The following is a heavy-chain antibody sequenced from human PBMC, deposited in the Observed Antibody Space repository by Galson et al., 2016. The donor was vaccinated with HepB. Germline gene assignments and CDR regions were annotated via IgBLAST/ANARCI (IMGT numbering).Heavy chain of an antibody. CDR2: ISGSGGST. J-gene: IGHJ6*02. D-gene: IGHD3-3*01. CDR1: GFTFSSYA. Sequence: SCAASGFTFSSYAMSWVRQAPGKGLEWVSAISGSGGSTYYADSVKGRFTISRDSSKNTLYLQMNSLRAEDTAVYYCAKDLGFLEWLFFDSYYYYGMDVWGQGTTVTVSS. CDR3: AKDLGFLEWLFFDSYYYYGMDV. V-gene: IGHV3-23*01.